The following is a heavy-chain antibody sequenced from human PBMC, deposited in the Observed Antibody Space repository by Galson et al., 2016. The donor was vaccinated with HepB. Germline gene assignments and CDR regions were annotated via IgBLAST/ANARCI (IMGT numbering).Heavy chain of an antibody. Sequence: SETLSLTCAVSGDSINRYYWSWIRQPAGKGLEWIGRIYSSGKSNYNPSLQSRVTMSVDTSKNQFSLKLNSVTAADTAVYYCARGPRYCSGPSCYLHDDWGQGVLVTVSS. CDR3: ARGPRYCSGPSCYLHDD. CDR1: GDSINRYY. V-gene: IGHV4-4*07. D-gene: IGHD2-15*01. CDR2: IYSSGKS. J-gene: IGHJ4*02.